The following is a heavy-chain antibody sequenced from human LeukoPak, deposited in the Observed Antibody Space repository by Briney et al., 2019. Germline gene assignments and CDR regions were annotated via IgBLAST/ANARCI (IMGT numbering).Heavy chain of an antibody. CDR3: ARASLRTQPNYNWFDP. D-gene: IGHD1-14*01. J-gene: IGHJ5*02. CDR1: AGSISSYY. V-gene: IGHV4-59*01. CDR2: IYYSGST. Sequence: PSETLSLTCTVSAGSISSYYWSWIRQPPGKGLEWIGYIYYSGSTNYNPSLKSRVTISVDTSKNQFSLKLSSVTAADTAVYYCARASLRTQPNYNWFDPWGQGTLVTVSS.